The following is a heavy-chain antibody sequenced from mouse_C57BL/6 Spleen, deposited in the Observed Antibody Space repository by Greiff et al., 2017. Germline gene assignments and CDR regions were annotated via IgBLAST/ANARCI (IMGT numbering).Heavy chain of an antibody. V-gene: IGHV14-3*01. Sequence: EVKLQESVAELVRPGASVKLSCTASGFNIKNTYMHWVKQRPEQGLEWIGRIDPANGNTKYAPKFQGKATVTVDTSSNTAYLQLSSLTSEDTAIYYCASWIHDGHVEFADWGQGTLVTVSA. D-gene: IGHD2-3*01. CDR1: GFNIKNTY. CDR2: IDPANGNT. CDR3: ASWIHDGHVEFAD. J-gene: IGHJ3*01.